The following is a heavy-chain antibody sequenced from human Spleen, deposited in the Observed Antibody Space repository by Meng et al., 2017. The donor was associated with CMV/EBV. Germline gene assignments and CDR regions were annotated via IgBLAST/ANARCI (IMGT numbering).Heavy chain of an antibody. D-gene: IGHD3-10*01. Sequence: ASGFTFTNYYMTWIRQAPGKGLDWVLYISSSGSAIYYADSVKGRFTISRDNAKNSLYLEMNSLRAEDTAVYYCARCAYGSGSFFDWWGQGTLVTVSS. J-gene: IGHJ4*02. CDR2: ISSSGSAI. V-gene: IGHV3-11*01. CDR1: GFTFTNYY. CDR3: ARCAYGSGSFFDW.